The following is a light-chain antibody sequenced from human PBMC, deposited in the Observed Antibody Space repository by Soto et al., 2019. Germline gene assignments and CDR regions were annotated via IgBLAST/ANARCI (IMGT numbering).Light chain of an antibody. CDR1: QGIISD. CDR3: QQLNIYPIT. CDR2: AAS. V-gene: IGKV1-9*01. J-gene: IGKJ5*01. Sequence: DIQLSQSPSFLSASVGDTVTITFRASQGIISDLAWYQQKPGKAPNLLIYAASSLHTGVPSRFSGSGFGTEFTLTISSLQPEDFATYYCQQLNIYPITFGQGTRLEIK.